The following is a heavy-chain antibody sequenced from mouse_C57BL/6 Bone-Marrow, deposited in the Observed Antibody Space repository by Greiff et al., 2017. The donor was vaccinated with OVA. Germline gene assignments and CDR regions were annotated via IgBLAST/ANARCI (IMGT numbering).Heavy chain of an antibody. Sequence: EVKLVESGGDLVKPGGSLKLSCAASGFTFSSYGMSWVRQTPDKRLEWVATISGGGSYTYYPDSVKGRFTISRDNAKNTLYLQMSSLKSGDTAMYYCARHGINWSWFAYWGQGTLVTVSA. CDR2: ISGGGSYT. CDR3: ARHGINWSWFAY. CDR1: GFTFSSYG. V-gene: IGHV5-6*01. J-gene: IGHJ3*01. D-gene: IGHD4-1*01.